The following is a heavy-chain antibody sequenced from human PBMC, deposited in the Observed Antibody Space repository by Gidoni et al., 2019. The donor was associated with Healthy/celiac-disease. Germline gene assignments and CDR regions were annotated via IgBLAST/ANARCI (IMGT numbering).Heavy chain of an antibody. V-gene: IGHV2-5*02. D-gene: IGHD3-16*02. CDR1: GFPLSTSGVG. CDR3: AHTGQTEGLRLGELSVGY. J-gene: IGHJ4*02. Sequence: QITLKEAGPTLVKPTQTPTLTCTFYGFPLSTSGVGVGWIRQPPGKALECLALIYWDDDKRYSPSLKSRLTITKDTSKNQVVLTMTNMYPVDTATYYCAHTGQTEGLRLGELSVGYWGQGTLVTVSS. CDR2: IYWDDDK.